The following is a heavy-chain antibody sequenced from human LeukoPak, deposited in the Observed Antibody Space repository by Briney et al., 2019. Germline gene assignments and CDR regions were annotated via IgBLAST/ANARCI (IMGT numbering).Heavy chain of an antibody. J-gene: IGHJ4*02. D-gene: IGHD3-22*01. CDR2: ISGSGGST. Sequence: GGSLRLSCAASGFTFSSYAMSWVRQAPGKGLEWVSGISGSGGSTYYADSVKGRFTISRDNSKNTLYLQMNSLRAEDTAVYYCARDIGYYDSSGYYYENNYWGQGTLVTVSS. CDR1: GFTFSSYA. V-gene: IGHV3-23*01. CDR3: ARDIGYYDSSGYYYENNY.